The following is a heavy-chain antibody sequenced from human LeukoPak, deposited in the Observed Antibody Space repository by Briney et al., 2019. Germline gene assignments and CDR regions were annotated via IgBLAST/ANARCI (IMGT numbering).Heavy chain of an antibody. J-gene: IGHJ4*02. D-gene: IGHD6-19*01. V-gene: IGHV4-30-2*01. CDR1: GGSLSSGGYY. CDR3: ARQRGRVRSRLDFFDY. Sequence: SQTLSLTCTVSGGSLSSGGYYWSWIRQPPGKGLEWIGYIYHSGSTYYNPSLKSRVTISVDRSKNQFSLKLSSVTAADTAVYYCARQRGRVRSRLDFFDYWGQGTLVTVSS. CDR2: IYHSGST.